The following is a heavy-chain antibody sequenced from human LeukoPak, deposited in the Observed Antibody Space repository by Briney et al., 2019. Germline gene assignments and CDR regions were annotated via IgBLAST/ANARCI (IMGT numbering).Heavy chain of an antibody. V-gene: IGHV1-69*13. CDR1: GYTFTSYG. CDR2: IIPIFGTA. CDR3: ARVDTMVRGVITDWFDP. J-gene: IGHJ5*02. Sequence: GASVKVSCKASGYTFTSYGISWVRQAPGQGLEWMGGIIPIFGTANYAQKFQGRVTITADESTSTAYMELSSLRSEDTAVYYCARVDTMVRGVITDWFDPWGQGTLVTVSS. D-gene: IGHD3-10*01.